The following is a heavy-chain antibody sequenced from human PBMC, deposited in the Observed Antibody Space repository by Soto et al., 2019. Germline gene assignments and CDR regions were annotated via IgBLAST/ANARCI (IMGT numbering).Heavy chain of an antibody. J-gene: IGHJ6*02. Sequence: QVQLQESDPGLVKPSQTLSLTCTVSGGSISSGGYYWTWIRQHPGKGLEWIGYNYYSGITYYNPSLKSRVTISLDTSNNQFSLKLSSVTAADTAVYYCARGSSIAGLYYGMDVWGQGTTVTVSS. V-gene: IGHV4-31*03. CDR3: ARGSSIAGLYYGMDV. CDR1: GGSISSGGYY. CDR2: NYYSGIT. D-gene: IGHD6-6*01.